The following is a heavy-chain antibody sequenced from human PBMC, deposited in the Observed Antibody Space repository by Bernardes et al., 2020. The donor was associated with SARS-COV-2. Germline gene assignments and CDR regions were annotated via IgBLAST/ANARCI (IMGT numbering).Heavy chain of an antibody. D-gene: IGHD6-19*01. V-gene: IGHV3-23*01. CDR1: GFSFTTYA. J-gene: IGHJ3*02. CDR2: IGASGGNT. CDR3: ARDSSGWYGSFDI. Sequence: GGSLRLSRAASGFSFTTYAMSWVRQAPGKGLEWVSCIGASGGNTYYADSVKGRFTISRDNSKNTVYLQMNSLKRADTAVYYCARDSSGWYGSFDIWGQGTMVTVSS.